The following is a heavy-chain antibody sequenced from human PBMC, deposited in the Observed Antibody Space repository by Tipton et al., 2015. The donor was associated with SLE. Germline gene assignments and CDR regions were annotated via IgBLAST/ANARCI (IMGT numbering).Heavy chain of an antibody. J-gene: IGHJ4*02. CDR3: ARGRGDY. D-gene: IGHD3-10*01. Sequence: TLSLTCTVSGGSISSYYWSWIRQPPGKGLEWIGYIYTSGSTNYNPSLKSRVTISVDTSKNQFSLKLSSVTAADTAVYYCARGRGDYWGQGTLVTVSS. CDR1: GGSISSYY. CDR2: IYTSGST. V-gene: IGHV4-4*08.